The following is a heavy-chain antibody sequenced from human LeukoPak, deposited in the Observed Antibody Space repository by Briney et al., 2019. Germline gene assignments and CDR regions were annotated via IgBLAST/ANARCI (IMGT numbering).Heavy chain of an antibody. V-gene: IGHV4-34*01. CDR3: ASAMIGVPDDAFDI. CDR1: GGSIVGYY. J-gene: IGHJ3*02. CDR2: INHSGGT. D-gene: IGHD3-22*01. Sequence: TSETLSLTCTVSGGSIVGYYWSWIRQPPGKGLEWIGEINHSGGTNYNPSLKSRVTISVDTSKNQFSLKLSSVTAADTAVYYCASAMIGVPDDAFDIWGQGTMVTVSS.